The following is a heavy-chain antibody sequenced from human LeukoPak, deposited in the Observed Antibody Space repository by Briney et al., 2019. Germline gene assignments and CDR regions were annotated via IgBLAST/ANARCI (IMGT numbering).Heavy chain of an antibody. CDR1: GFTFSSYA. V-gene: IGHV3-48*01. CDR3: ARDTPYYDFWSGYYYYYYMDV. CDR2: ISSSSSTI. D-gene: IGHD3-3*01. Sequence: GGSLRLSCAASGFTFSSYAMSWVRQAPGKGLEWASYISSSSSTIYYADSVKGRFTISRDNAKNSLYLQMNSLRAEDTAVYYCARDTPYYDFWSGYYYYYYMDVWGKGTTVTVSS. J-gene: IGHJ6*03.